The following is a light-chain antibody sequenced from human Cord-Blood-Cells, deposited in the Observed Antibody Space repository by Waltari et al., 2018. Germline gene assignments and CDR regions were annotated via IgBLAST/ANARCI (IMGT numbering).Light chain of an antibody. CDR2: DVS. Sequence: QSALTQPASVSGSPGQSITISCTGTSSDVGGYNYVSWYHQHPGKAPKLMIYDVSNRPSGVSNRFYGSKSGNTASLTISGLQAEDEADYYCSSYTSSSTLVVFGGGTKLTVL. CDR1: SSDVGGYNY. V-gene: IGLV2-14*01. J-gene: IGLJ2*01. CDR3: SSYTSSSTLVV.